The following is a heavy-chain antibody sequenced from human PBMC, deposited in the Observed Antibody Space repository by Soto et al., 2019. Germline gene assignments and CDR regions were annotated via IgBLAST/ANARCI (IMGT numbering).Heavy chain of an antibody. CDR1: GYTFTGYY. D-gene: IGHD2-8*01. J-gene: IGHJ3*02. CDR3: ARDQGYCNNGVCYTYAFDI. Sequence: ASVKVSCKASGYTFTGYYMHWVRQAPGQGLEWMGWINPNSGGTNYAQKFQGWVTMTRDTSISTAYMELSRLRSDDTAVYYCARDQGYCNNGVCYTYAFDIWGQGTMVTVSS. V-gene: IGHV1-2*04. CDR2: INPNSGGT.